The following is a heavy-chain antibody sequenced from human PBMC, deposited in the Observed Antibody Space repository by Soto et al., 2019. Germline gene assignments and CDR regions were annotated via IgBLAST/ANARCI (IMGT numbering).Heavy chain of an antibody. V-gene: IGHV1-18*01. CDR2: ISAYNGNT. J-gene: IGHJ4*02. CDR1: GGTFSSYT. D-gene: IGHD5-12*01. Sequence: ASVKVSCKASGGTFSSYTISWVRQAPGQGLEWMGWISAYNGNTNYAQKLQGRVTMTTDTSTSTAYMELRSLRSDDTAVYYCAIEYGGYLNYFDYWGQGTLVTVSS. CDR3: AIEYGGYLNYFDY.